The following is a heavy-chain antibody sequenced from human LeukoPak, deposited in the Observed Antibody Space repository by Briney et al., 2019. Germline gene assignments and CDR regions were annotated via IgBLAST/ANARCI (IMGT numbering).Heavy chain of an antibody. CDR1: GGSISSYY. J-gene: IGHJ4*02. CDR2: IYYSGST. V-gene: IGHV4-59*08. CDR3: ATTRGYCSGGSCFYFDY. D-gene: IGHD2-15*01. Sequence: SETLSLTCTVSGGSISSYYWSWIRQPPGKGLEWIGHIYYSGSTNYNPSLKSRVTISVDTSKNQFSLKLSSVTAADTAVYYCATTRGYCSGGSCFYFDYWGREPWSPSPQ.